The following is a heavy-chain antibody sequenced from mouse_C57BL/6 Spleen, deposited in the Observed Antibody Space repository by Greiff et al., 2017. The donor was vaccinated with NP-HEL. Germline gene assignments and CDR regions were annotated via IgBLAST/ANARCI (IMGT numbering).Heavy chain of an antibody. V-gene: IGHV1-54*01. J-gene: IGHJ2*01. Sequence: QVQLQQSGAELVRPGTSVKVSCKASGYAFTNYLIEWVKQRPGQGLEWIGVINPGSGGTNYNEKFKGKATLTADKSSSTAYMQLSSLTSEDSAVYCGARSGPYSTPFDYWGQGTTLTVSS. D-gene: IGHD2-5*01. CDR3: ARSGPYSTPFDY. CDR1: GYAFTNYL. CDR2: INPGSGGT.